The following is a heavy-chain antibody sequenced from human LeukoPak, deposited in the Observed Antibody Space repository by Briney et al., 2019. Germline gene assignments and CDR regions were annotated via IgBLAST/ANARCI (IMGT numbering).Heavy chain of an antibody. J-gene: IGHJ6*03. CDR2: IYYSGST. CDR3: ARHKRIQLWADDYYYMDV. Sequence: SQTLSLTCTVSGGSISSGGYYWSWLRQHPGKGLEWIGYIYYSGSTYYNPSLKSRVTISVDTSKNQFSLKLSSVTAADTAVYYGARHKRIQLWADDYYYMDVWGKGTTVTVSS. CDR1: GGSISSGGYY. D-gene: IGHD5-18*01. V-gene: IGHV4-31*03.